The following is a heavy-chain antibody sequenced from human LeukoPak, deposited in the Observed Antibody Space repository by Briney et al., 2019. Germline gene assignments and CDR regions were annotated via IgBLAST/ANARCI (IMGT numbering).Heavy chain of an antibody. D-gene: IGHD3-10*01. CDR2: IIPIFGTA. J-gene: IGHJ4*02. V-gene: IGHV1-69*05. CDR1: GGTFSSYA. CDR3: ARVADYYGSGSYFDY. Sequence: ASVKVSCKASGGTFSSYAISWVRQAPGQGLEWMGGIIPIFGTANYAQKFQGRVTITTDESTSTAYMELSSLRSEDTAVYYWARVADYYGSGSYFDYWGQGTLVTVSS.